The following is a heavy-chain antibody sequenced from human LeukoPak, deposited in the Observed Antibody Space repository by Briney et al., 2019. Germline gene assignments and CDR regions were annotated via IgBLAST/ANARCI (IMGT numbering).Heavy chain of an antibody. CDR3: ARDNWNYDGFDY. Sequence: ASVKVSCKASGYTFTSYGISWVRQAPGQGLEWMGWISAYNGNTNYAQKFQGRVTMTTDTSTSIAYMELRSLRSDDTAVYYCARDNWNYDGFDYWGQGTLVTVSS. CDR2: ISAYNGNT. CDR1: GYTFTSYG. J-gene: IGHJ4*02. D-gene: IGHD1-7*01. V-gene: IGHV1-18*01.